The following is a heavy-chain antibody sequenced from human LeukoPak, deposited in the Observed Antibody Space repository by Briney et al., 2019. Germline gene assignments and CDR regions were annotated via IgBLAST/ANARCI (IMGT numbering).Heavy chain of an antibody. CDR3: AKEGRKTGNTYGYEFDS. V-gene: IGHV3-23*01. CDR1: GFTFSSYA. D-gene: IGHD5-18*01. CDR2: VSSSGGST. Sequence: GGSLRLSCAASGFTFSSYAMSWVRQAPGKGLEWVSAVSSSGGSTNYADYVKGQFIISRDNSKNTVYLHMNNLRAEDTAVYYCAKEGRKTGNTYGYEFDSWGQGTLVTVSS. J-gene: IGHJ4*02.